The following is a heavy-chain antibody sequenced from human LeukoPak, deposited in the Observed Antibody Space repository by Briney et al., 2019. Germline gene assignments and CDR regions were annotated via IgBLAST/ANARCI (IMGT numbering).Heavy chain of an antibody. CDR2: IYASGST. Sequence: RASETLSLTCTVSGGSISSYYWSWIRQPAGNGLEWIGRIYASGSTNYYPSLISRVTLSLDTSKNQFSLKLSSVTAADTAVYYCARTVLGYMDVWGKGTTVTVSS. CDR1: GGSISSYY. CDR3: ARTVLGYMDV. V-gene: IGHV4-4*07. D-gene: IGHD2-15*01. J-gene: IGHJ6*03.